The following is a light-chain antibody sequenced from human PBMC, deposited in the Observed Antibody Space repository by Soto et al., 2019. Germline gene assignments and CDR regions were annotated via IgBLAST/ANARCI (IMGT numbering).Light chain of an antibody. V-gene: IGKV1-39*01. Sequence: DIQMTQSPSTLPASVGDRVTITCRASQSISSYLNWYQQKPGKAPKLLIYAASSLQSGVPSRFSGSGSGTDFTLTISSLQSEDFATYYCQQLNSYPITFGQGTRLEIK. J-gene: IGKJ5*01. CDR2: AAS. CDR1: QSISSY. CDR3: QQLNSYPIT.